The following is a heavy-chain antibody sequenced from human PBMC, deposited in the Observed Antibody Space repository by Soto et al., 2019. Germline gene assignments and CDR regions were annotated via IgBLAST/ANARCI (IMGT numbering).Heavy chain of an antibody. CDR1: GGSISSVDYY. Sequence: PSETLSLTCTVSGGSISSVDYYWSWIRQPPGKGLEWIGYIFYSGRPDYNPSLKSRVAMSVDTSKNQFSLNLSSVTAADTAVYYCATESVDTAMEHRIGMDVWGQGTTVTVSS. J-gene: IGHJ6*02. CDR2: IFYSGRP. V-gene: IGHV4-30-4*01. CDR3: ATESVDTAMEHRIGMDV. D-gene: IGHD5-18*01.